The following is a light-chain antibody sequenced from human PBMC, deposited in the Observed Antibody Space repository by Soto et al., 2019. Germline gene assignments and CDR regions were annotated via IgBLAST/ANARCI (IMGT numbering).Light chain of an antibody. Sequence: QSALTQPASVSGSPGQSITISCTGTSDDVGAYDFVSWYQEHPGKAPKLMIYDVTHRPSGVSNRFSGSKSGNTASLTISGLQAEDEADYYCSSYRTSSTSYVSGTGPKVTVL. J-gene: IGLJ1*01. CDR1: SDDVGAYDF. CDR2: DVT. V-gene: IGLV2-14*03. CDR3: SSYRTSSTSYV.